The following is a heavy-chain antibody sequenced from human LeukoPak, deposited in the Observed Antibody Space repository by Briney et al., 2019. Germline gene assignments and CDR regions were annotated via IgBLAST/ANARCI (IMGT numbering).Heavy chain of an antibody. V-gene: IGHV3-33*01. CDR3: ARDANYYFDY. Sequence: GRSLRLSCAASRFTFSRYSMHWVRQAPGKGLEWVAVIWYDGSNKYYADSVKGRFAISRDSSKNTLYLQMNSLRDEDTAVYYCARDANYYFDYWGQGTLVTVSS. CDR1: RFTFSRYS. CDR2: IWYDGSNK. D-gene: IGHD1-7*01. J-gene: IGHJ4*02.